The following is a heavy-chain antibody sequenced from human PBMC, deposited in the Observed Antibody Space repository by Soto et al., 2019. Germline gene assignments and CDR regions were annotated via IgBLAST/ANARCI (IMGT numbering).Heavy chain of an antibody. CDR1: GGSFSGYY. D-gene: IGHD3-9*01. Sequence: QVQLQQWGAGLLKPSETLSLTCAVYGGSFSGYYWSWIRQPPGKGLEWIGEINHSGSTNYNPSLKSRVTISVDTSKNQFSRKLSSVPAADAAVYYCARCPELRSFDWLNWFDPWGPGTLVIVSS. CDR2: INHSGST. J-gene: IGHJ5*02. CDR3: ARCPELRSFDWLNWFDP. V-gene: IGHV4-34*01.